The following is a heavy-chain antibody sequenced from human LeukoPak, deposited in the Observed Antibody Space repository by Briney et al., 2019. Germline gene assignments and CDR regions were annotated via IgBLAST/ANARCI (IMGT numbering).Heavy chain of an antibody. V-gene: IGHV3-64*01. Sequence: GGSLRLSCAASGFTFSSYAMHWVRQAPGKGLECVSAISSNGGNTYYANYVKDRFTISRDNSKNTLYLHMVSLGAEDMAVYYCARDSESAFDPWGQGTLVTVSS. J-gene: IGHJ5*02. CDR3: ARDSESAFDP. CDR2: ISSNGGNT. CDR1: GFTFSSYA.